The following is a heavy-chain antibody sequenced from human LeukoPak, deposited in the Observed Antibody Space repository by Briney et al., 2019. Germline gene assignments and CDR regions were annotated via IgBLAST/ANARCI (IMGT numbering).Heavy chain of an antibody. Sequence: PGGSLRLSCAASGFTFSSYAMPWVRQAPGKGLEYVSAISSNGGSTYYANSVKGRFTISRDNSKNTLYLQMGSLRAEDMAVYYCARDGPEKILGMDVWGQGTTVTVSS. CDR3: ARDGPEKILGMDV. J-gene: IGHJ6*02. CDR1: GFTFSSYA. V-gene: IGHV3-64*01. CDR2: ISSNGGST.